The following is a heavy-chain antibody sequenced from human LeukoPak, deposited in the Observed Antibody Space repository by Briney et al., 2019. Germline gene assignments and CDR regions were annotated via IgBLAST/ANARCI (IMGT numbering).Heavy chain of an antibody. CDR2: INPSGGST. V-gene: IGHV1-46*01. D-gene: IGHD4-17*01. J-gene: IGHJ3*02. Sequence: GASVKVSCKASGYTFTSYYMHWVRQAPGQGLEWMGIINPSGGSTSYAQKFQGRVTMTRDTSTSTVYMELSSLRSEDTAVYYCARVYGLGGQYPLHAFDIWGQGTMVTVSS. CDR1: GYTFTSYY. CDR3: ARVYGLGGQYPLHAFDI.